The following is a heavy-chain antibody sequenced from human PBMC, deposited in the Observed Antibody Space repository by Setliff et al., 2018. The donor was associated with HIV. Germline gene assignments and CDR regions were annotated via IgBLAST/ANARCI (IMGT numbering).Heavy chain of an antibody. D-gene: IGHD3-9*01. CDR3: ARSRSSYYDILTGYRYYFDY. CDR2: IYYSGST. V-gene: IGHV4-39*01. Sequence: TLSLTCTVSGGSISSSSYYWGWIRQPPGKGLEWIGGIYYSGSTYYNPSLKSRVTISVDTSKNQFSLKLSSVTAADTAVYYCARSRSSYYDILTGYRYYFDYWGQGTLVTVSS. J-gene: IGHJ4*02. CDR1: GGSISSSSYY.